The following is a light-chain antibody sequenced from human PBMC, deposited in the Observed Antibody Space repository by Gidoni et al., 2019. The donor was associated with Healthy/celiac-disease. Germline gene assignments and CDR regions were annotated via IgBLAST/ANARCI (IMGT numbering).Light chain of an antibody. CDR3: QQSYSTLWT. CDR2: AAS. CDR1: QSISNY. V-gene: IGKV1-39*01. J-gene: IGKJ1*01. Sequence: DIQLTQSPSSLSASVGDRVTITCRASQSISNYLNWYQQKPGKAPKLLIYAASSLQSGVPSRFSGSGSGTAFTLIISSLQPEDFATYYCQQSYSTLWTFGQVTKVEIK.